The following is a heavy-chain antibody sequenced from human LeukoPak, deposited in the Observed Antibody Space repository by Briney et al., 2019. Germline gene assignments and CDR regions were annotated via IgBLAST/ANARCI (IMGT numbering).Heavy chain of an antibody. CDR1: GFTFSDYY. CDR2: ISSSGSTI. Sequence: GGSPRLSCAASGFTFSDYYMSWIRQAPGKGLEWVSYISSSGSTIYYADSVKGRFTISRDNAKNSPYLQMNSLRAEDTAVYYCAKLGGQEVYNYYVGVWGKGTTVAVSS. V-gene: IGHV3-11*01. D-gene: IGHD3-16*01. J-gene: IGHJ6*03. CDR3: AKLGGQEVYNYYVGV.